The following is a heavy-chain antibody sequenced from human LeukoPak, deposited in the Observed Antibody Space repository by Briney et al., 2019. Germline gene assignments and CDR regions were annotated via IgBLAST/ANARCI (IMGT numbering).Heavy chain of an antibody. V-gene: IGHV1-2*02. Sequence: GASVKVSCKASGYTFTSYDINWVRQAPGQGLEYMGKIDLRNGVTNYAQKFQGRVTLTRDTSISTAYMDLNRLSSDDTALFYCAISIQAAAIPAFDFWGQGTQVTISS. D-gene: IGHD6-25*01. J-gene: IGHJ4*02. CDR3: AISIQAAAIPAFDF. CDR2: IDLRNGVT. CDR1: GYTFTSYD.